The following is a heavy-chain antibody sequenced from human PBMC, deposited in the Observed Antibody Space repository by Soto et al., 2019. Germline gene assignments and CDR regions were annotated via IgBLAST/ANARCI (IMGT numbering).Heavy chain of an antibody. D-gene: IGHD2-21*02. J-gene: IGHJ4*02. CDR3: TTVPPTYCGGDCYPYYFDY. CDR2: IKSKTDGGTT. CDR1: GFTFSNAW. V-gene: IGHV3-15*01. Sequence: GGSLRLSCAASGFTFSNAWMSWVRQAPGKGLEWVGRIKSKTDGGTTDYAAPVKGRFTISRDDSKNTLYLQMNSLKTEDTAGYYCTTVPPTYCGGDCYPYYFDYWGQGTLVTVSS.